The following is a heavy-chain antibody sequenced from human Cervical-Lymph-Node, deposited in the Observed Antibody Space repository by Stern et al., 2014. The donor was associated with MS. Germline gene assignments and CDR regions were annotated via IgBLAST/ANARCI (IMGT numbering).Heavy chain of an antibody. D-gene: IGHD5-12*01. CDR3: AHAFDSGYDSPLDY. CDR1: GFSLSRSGVS. CDR2: IYWDVDE. Sequence: ESGPTLVKPTQTLTLTCTFSGFSLSRSGVSVGWIRQPPGKALEWLALIYWDVDERYSPSLKSRLTVTKDTSKNQVVLRMTNMNPVDTGTYYCAHAFDSGYDSPLDYWGQGTLVTVSS. J-gene: IGHJ4*02. V-gene: IGHV2-5*02.